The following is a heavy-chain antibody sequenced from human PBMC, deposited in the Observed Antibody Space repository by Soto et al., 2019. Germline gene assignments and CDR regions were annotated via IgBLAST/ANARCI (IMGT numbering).Heavy chain of an antibody. CDR2: INPNSGGT. V-gene: IGHV1-2*04. D-gene: IGHD3-16*02. CDR1: GYTFTGYY. Sequence: ASVKVSCKASGYTFTGYYMHWVRQAPGQGLERMGWINPNSGGTNYAQKFQGWVTMTRDTSISTAYMELSRLRSDDTAVYYCARLMITFGGVIVGLDYWGQGTLVTVSS. CDR3: ARLMITFGGVIVGLDY. J-gene: IGHJ4*02.